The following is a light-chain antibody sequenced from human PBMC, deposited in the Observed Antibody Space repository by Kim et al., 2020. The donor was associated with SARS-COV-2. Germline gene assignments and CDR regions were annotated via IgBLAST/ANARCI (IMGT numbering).Light chain of an antibody. V-gene: IGKV3-15*01. CDR2: GAS. CDR3: QQHNDWPLT. J-gene: IGKJ1*01. Sequence: EILMTQSPATLSVSPGERATLSCRASQSISSNLAWYQQRPGQAPRLLIYGASTRATGIPARFSGSGSGTEFTLTISGLQSEDFAVYYCQQHNDWPLTLGQGTKVDIK. CDR1: QSISSN.